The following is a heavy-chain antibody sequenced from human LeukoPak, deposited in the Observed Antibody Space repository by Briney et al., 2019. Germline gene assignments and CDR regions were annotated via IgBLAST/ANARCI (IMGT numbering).Heavy chain of an antibody. V-gene: IGHV4-39*01. Sequence: PSETLSLTCTVSGGSISISSYYWGWIRRPPGKGLEWIGSIYYSGSTYYNPSLKSRVTISVDTSKNQFSLKLSSVTVADTAVYYCARVFGATMIDYWGQGTLVTVSS. J-gene: IGHJ4*02. CDR2: IYYSGST. CDR1: GGSISISSYY. D-gene: IGHD3-22*01. CDR3: ARVFGATMIDY.